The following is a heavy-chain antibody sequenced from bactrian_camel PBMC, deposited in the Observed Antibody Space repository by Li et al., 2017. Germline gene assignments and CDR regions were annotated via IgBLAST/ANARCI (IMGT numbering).Heavy chain of an antibody. CDR2: IYQDGTT. CDR1: GYTYSRNC. V-gene: IGHV3S10*01. D-gene: IGHD8*01. Sequence: DVQLVESGGGSVQAGGSLRLSCAASGYTYSRNCMGWFRQTPGKEPEGAATIYQDGTTRYADSVKGRFVISEDNIKSALYLQMDSLKPEDTAMYYCAAGRPRGCSVEGNWTWRGQGTQVTVS. J-gene: IGHJ4*01. CDR3: AAGRPRGCSVEGNWTW.